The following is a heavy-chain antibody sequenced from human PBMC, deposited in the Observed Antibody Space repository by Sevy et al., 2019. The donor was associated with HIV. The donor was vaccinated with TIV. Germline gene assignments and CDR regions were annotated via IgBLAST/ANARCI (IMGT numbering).Heavy chain of an antibody. Sequence: GGSLRLSCAASGFTFSSYAMSWVRQAPGKGLEWVSAISGSGGSTYYADSVKGRFTISRDNSKNTLYLQMNSLRAEDTAVYYCTKDVSGSRRNFDYWGQGTLVTVSS. CDR2: ISGSGGST. CDR3: TKDVSGSRRNFDY. V-gene: IGHV3-23*01. D-gene: IGHD1-26*01. J-gene: IGHJ4*02. CDR1: GFTFSSYA.